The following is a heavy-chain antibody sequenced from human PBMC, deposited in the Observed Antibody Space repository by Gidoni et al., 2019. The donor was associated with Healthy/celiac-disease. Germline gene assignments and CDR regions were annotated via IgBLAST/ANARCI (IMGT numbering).Heavy chain of an antibody. CDR3: ARTIVVVVAATPHYYYGMDV. J-gene: IGHJ6*02. V-gene: IGHV1-18*01. D-gene: IGHD2-15*01. Sequence: QVQLVQSGAEVRKPGASVKLSCKASGYTFTSYGISWVRQAPGQGLEWMVWISAYNGNTNYAQKLQGRVTMTTDTSTSTAYMELRSLRSDDTAVYYCARTIVVVVAATPHYYYGMDVWGQGTTVTVSS. CDR1: GYTFTSYG. CDR2: ISAYNGNT.